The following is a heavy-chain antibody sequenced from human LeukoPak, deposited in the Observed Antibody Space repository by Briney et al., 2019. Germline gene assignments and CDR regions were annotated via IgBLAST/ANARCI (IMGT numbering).Heavy chain of an antibody. CDR2: MNPNSGNT. CDR1: GYTFTSYD. Sequence: ASVKVSCKASGYTFTSYDINWVRQATGQGLEWMGWMNPNSGNTGYAQKFQGRVTITRNASISTAYMELSSMRSEDTAVYHCARDLPCSSTSCRRDWGFDPWGQGTLVTVSS. CDR3: ARDLPCSSTSCRRDWGFDP. J-gene: IGHJ5*02. V-gene: IGHV1-8*03. D-gene: IGHD2-2*01.